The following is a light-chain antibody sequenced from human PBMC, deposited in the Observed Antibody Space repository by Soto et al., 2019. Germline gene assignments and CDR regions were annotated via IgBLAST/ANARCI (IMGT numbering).Light chain of an antibody. CDR3: CSYAGSPRDV. CDR2: DVS. J-gene: IGLJ1*01. CDR1: SSDVGTYNY. V-gene: IGLV2-11*01. Sequence: QSVLTQPRSVSGSPGQSVTISCTGTSSDVGTYNYVSWYQQHPGKAPKVMIYDVSERPSGVPDRFSGSKSGNTASLTISGLQAEDEADYYCCSYAGSPRDVLGTGTKLTVL.